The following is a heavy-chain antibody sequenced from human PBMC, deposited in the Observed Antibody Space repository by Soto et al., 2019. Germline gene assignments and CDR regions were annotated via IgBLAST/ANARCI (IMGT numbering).Heavy chain of an antibody. J-gene: IGHJ4*02. CDR2: INHSGST. Sequence: QVQLQQWGAGLLKPSETLSLTCAVYGGSFSGYYWSWIRQPPGKGLEWIGEINHSGSTNYNPSLKSRVAISVDTSKNQFSLKLSSVTAADTAVYYCASIAVAVYYFDYWGQGTLVTVSS. CDR3: ASIAVAVYYFDY. V-gene: IGHV4-34*01. CDR1: GGSFSGYY. D-gene: IGHD6-19*01.